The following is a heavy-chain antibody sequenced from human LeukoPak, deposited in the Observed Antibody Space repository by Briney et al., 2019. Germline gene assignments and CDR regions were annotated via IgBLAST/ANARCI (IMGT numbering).Heavy chain of an antibody. CDR3: ARPMAGSGGYYYYDMDV. Sequence: GGSLRLSCAASGFTFSSYWMSWVRQAPGKGLEWMGSIDPSDSYTNYSPSFQGHVTISADKSISTAYLQWSSLKASDTATYYCARPMAGSGGYYYYDMDVWGQGTTVTVSS. CDR1: GFTFSSYW. CDR2: IDPSDSYT. J-gene: IGHJ6*02. D-gene: IGHD2-8*01. V-gene: IGHV5-10-1*01.